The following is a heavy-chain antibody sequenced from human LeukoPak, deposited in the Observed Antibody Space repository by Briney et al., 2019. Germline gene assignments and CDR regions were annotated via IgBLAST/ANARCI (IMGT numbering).Heavy chain of an antibody. V-gene: IGHV3-7*01. CDR1: GYTFTDYW. CDR3: ARGWNYAFRFDY. D-gene: IGHD1-7*01. J-gene: IGHJ4*02. CDR2: IKQDGSER. Sequence: GGSLRLSCAASGYTFTDYWMTWVRQAPGKGLEWVAHIKQDGSERYYGDSVKGRFTISRDNAKNLVYLQMNSLGVEDTAVYYCARGWNYAFRFDYWGQGTLVTVSS.